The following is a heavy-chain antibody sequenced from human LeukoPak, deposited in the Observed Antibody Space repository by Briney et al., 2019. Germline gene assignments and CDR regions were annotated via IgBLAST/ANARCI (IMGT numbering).Heavy chain of an antibody. Sequence: GGSLRLSCAASGFTFSTFSMNWVRQTPGKGLEWVSAISGSGSDIYYADSVKGRFTISRDNPKRSLYLQMNSLRAEDTAVYYCARDTALGYCSGGSCYYFDYWGQGTLVTVSS. CDR2: ISGSGSDI. CDR3: ARDTALGYCSGGSCYYFDY. CDR1: GFTFSTFS. D-gene: IGHD2-15*01. J-gene: IGHJ4*02. V-gene: IGHV3-21*01.